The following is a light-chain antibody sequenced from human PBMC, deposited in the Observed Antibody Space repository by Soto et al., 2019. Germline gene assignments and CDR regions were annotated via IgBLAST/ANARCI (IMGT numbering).Light chain of an antibody. CDR3: NQRSNWPLT. Sequence: DIVLTQSPGTLSLSPGERATLSCRASQSVSNNYLAWYQQKPGQAPRLLIYGASNRATGIPARFSGSGSGTDFTLTISSLEPEEFAVYYCNQRSNWPLTVGGGTKVDIK. CDR1: QSVSNNY. V-gene: IGKV3-11*01. J-gene: IGKJ4*01. CDR2: GAS.